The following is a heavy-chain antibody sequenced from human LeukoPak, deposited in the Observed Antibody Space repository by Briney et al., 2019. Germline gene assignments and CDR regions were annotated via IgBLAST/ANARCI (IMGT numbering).Heavy chain of an antibody. CDR1: GGSISSGGYY. CDR3: ARAVKLGYCSGGSCYDFDY. CDR2: IYYSGST. V-gene: IGHV4-31*03. D-gene: IGHD2-15*01. Sequence: SETLSLTCTVSGGSISSGGYYWSWIRQHPGKGLEWIGYIYYSGSTYYNPSLKSRVTISVDTSKNQFSPKLSSVTAADTAVYYCARAVKLGYCSGGSCYDFDYWGQGTLVTVSS. J-gene: IGHJ4*02.